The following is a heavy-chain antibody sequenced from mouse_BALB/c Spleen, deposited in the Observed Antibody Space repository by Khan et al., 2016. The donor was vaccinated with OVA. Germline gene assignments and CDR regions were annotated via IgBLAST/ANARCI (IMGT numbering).Heavy chain of an antibody. J-gene: IGHJ3*01. CDR1: GYTFTSYT. D-gene: IGHD2-14*01. Sequence: VQLQQSGAELARPGASVKMSCKASGYTFTSYTIHWIKMRPGQGLEWIGYIIPSIGYTTYNQKFKDKATLTADKSSTTAYMQLSSLTSDDCAVDKSDRDGAYYRNDVWFAYWGLGTLVTVAA. CDR3: DRDGAYYRNDVWFAY. V-gene: IGHV1-4*01. CDR2: IIPSIGYT.